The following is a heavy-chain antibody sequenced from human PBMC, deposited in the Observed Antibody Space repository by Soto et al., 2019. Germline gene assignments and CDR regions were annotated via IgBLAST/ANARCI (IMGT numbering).Heavy chain of an antibody. CDR1: GGSISSYY. Sequence: SETLSLTCTVSGGSISSYYWSWIRPPPGKGLERIGYIYDSGSTNYTPSLKSRVTISVDTSKNQFSLKLSSVTAADTAVYYCARRYGYAFDIWGQGTMVTVSS. CDR3: ARRYGYAFDI. D-gene: IGHD4-17*01. V-gene: IGHV4-59*01. J-gene: IGHJ3*02. CDR2: IYDSGST.